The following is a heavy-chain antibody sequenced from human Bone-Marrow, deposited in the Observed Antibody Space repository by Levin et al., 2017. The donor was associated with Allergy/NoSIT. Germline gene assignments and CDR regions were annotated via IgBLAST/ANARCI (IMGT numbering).Heavy chain of an antibody. CDR3: ARGRGTTGTTRDDY. CDR2: ISSSSSSI. Sequence: TGGSLRLSCAASGFTFSSYGMNWVRQAPGKGLEWVSSISSSSSSIYYADSVKGRFTISRDNAKNSLYLQMNSLRAEDTAVYYCARGRGTTGTTRDDYWGQGTLATVSS. V-gene: IGHV3-21*01. J-gene: IGHJ4*02. CDR1: GFTFSSYG. D-gene: IGHD1-1*01.